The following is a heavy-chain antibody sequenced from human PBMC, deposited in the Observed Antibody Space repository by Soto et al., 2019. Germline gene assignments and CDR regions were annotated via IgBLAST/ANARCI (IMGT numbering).Heavy chain of an antibody. CDR1: GGSVSYNSYY. J-gene: IGHJ4*02. D-gene: IGHD2-21*01. Sequence: SETLSLTCSVSGGSVSYNSYYWGWIRQPPGKGLEWVGGIFYTGTTYYNPSLKDRVSISVDTSKNSFSLNLTSVTAADTAVYFCARLVVVAPVANVWGRGALVTVSS. CDR2: IFYTGTT. CDR3: ARLVVVAPVANV. V-gene: IGHV4-39*01.